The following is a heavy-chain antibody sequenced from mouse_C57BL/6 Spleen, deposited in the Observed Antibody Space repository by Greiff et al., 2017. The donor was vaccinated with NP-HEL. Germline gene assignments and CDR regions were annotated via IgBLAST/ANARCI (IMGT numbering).Heavy chain of an antibody. D-gene: IGHD2-4*01. CDR1: GYTFTDYN. Sequence: EVQLQQSGPELVKPGASVKMSCKASGYTFTDYNMHWVKQSHGKSLEWIGYINPNNGGTSYNQKFKGKATLTVNKSSSTAYMELRSLTSEDSAVYYCASSLIYYDYDGFAYWGQGTLVTVSA. CDR2: INPNNGGT. V-gene: IGHV1-22*01. J-gene: IGHJ3*01. CDR3: ASSLIYYDYDGFAY.